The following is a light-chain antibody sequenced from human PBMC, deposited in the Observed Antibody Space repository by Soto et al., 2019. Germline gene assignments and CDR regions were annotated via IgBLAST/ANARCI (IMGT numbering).Light chain of an antibody. Sequence: DIQMTQSPSSLSASLGDRVPIACRASQSISSYLNWYQQTKGKAPKILIYAASTLQSGVPSRFRGSGSGTDFTLTISRLQSEDFSTYYCQQHNSYPITFGQGTRLEI. CDR1: QSISSY. J-gene: IGKJ5*01. CDR2: AAS. CDR3: QQHNSYPIT. V-gene: IGKV1-39*01.